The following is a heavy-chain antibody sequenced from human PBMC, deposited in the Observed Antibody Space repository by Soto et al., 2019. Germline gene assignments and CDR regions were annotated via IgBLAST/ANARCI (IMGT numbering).Heavy chain of an antibody. CDR2: IYTSGST. J-gene: IGHJ4*02. D-gene: IGHD3-3*01. Sequence: SETLSLTCTVSGGSISSYYWSWIRQPAGKGLEWIGRIYTSGSTNYNPSLKSRVTMSVDTSKNQFSLKLSSVTAADTAVYYCARASIDFWSRYYNPGAFDYWGQGTLVTVSS. V-gene: IGHV4-4*07. CDR3: ARASIDFWSRYYNPGAFDY. CDR1: GGSISSYY.